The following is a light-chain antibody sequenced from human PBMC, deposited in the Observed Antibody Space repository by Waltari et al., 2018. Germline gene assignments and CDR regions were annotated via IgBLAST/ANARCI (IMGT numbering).Light chain of an antibody. CDR3: QQRA. CDR1: QNIYGY. Sequence: DIEMTQSPSALSAYVGDRVTITCRASQNIYGYLNWYQQKPGKAPELLIYSSSSLQSGVPSRFRGSGFGTEFTLTITNLQLEDFATYYCQQRAFGQGTKVEIK. J-gene: IGKJ1*01. V-gene: IGKV1-39*01. CDR2: SSS.